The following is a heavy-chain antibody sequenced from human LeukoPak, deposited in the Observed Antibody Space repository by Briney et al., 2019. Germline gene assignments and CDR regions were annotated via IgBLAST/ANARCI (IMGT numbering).Heavy chain of an antibody. D-gene: IGHD2-15*01. CDR2: IYYGGST. J-gene: IGHJ4*02. CDR1: AGSISSSGYY. Sequence: PSETLSLNCTVSAGSISSSGYYWAWIRQPPGKGLAWIGSIYYGGSTYYNPSLKSRVTIYVDTSKNQFSLKLSSVPAADTAMYYCARKYCSGGDCYSNYWGQGTLVTVSS. V-gene: IGHV4-39*01. CDR3: ARKYCSGGDCYSNY.